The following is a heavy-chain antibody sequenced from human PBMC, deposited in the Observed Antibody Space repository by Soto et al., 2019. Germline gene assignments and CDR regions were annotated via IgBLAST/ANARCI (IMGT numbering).Heavy chain of an antibody. Sequence: SLRLSCAASGFTFDDYAMHWVRQAPGKGLEWVSGISWNSGSIGYADSVKGRFTISRDNAKNSLYLQMNSLRAEDTALYYCAKDAAVASTHIAAAAHYFDYWGQGTLVTVSS. CDR3: AKDAAVASTHIAAAAHYFDY. D-gene: IGHD6-13*01. J-gene: IGHJ4*02. CDR2: ISWNSGSI. CDR1: GFTFDDYA. V-gene: IGHV3-9*01.